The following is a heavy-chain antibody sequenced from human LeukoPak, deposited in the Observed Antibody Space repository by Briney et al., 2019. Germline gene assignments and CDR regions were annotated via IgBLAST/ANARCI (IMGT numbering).Heavy chain of an antibody. J-gene: IGHJ3*02. CDR2: INPNSGGT. Sequence: ASVKVSCKASGYTFTGYYMHWVRQAPGQGLEWMGWINPNSGGTNYAQKFQGRVTMTRDTSISTACMELSRLRSDDTAVYYCARDCSTSCYTRSYAFDIWGQGTMVTVSS. CDR1: GYTFTGYY. V-gene: IGHV1-2*02. CDR3: ARDCSTSCYTRSYAFDI. D-gene: IGHD2-2*02.